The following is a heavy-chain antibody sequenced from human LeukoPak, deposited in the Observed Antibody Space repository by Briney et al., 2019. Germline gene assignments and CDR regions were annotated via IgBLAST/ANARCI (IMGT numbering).Heavy chain of an antibody. CDR3: ARNRYYYGSGSYGVPNWFDP. V-gene: IGHV4-39*01. CDR2: IYYSGST. Sequence: TASETLSLTCTVSGGSISSNSYYWGWIRQSPGKGLEWIGTIYYSGSTYYNPSLKSRVTISVDTSKNQFSLKLSSVTAADTAMYYCARNRYYYGSGSYGVPNWFDPWGQGTLVTVSS. D-gene: IGHD3-10*01. J-gene: IGHJ5*02. CDR1: GGSISSNSYY.